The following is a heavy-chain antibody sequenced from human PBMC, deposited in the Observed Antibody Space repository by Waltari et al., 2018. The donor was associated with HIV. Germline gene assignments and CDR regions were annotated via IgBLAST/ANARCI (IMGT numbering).Heavy chain of an antibody. D-gene: IGHD3-10*01. J-gene: IGHJ4*02. V-gene: IGHV3-7*04. Sequence: EVQLVESGGGLVQPGGSLRLSCAASGFTFSSYWMSWVRRAPGRGLGWGANIKKGGSEEYYVDSGNGRFTFVRDNDENSLYLQRNSLRAEDTAVYYCARGGFYGSGSKVNWGQGTLVTVSS. CDR2: IKKGGSEE. CDR1: GFTFSSYW. CDR3: ARGGFYGSGSKVN.